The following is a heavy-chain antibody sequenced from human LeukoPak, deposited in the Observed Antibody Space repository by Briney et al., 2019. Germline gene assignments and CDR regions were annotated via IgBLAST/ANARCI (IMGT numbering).Heavy chain of an antibody. D-gene: IGHD3-10*01. CDR1: GFDFSSHG. Sequence: GGFLRLPCAASGFDFSSHGMNWVRQAPGKGLEWVSTINFNGGRTYYADSVKGRFSVSRDNSKNTLYLQMNSLRVEDTAVYYCAKGGRGSRAGNTGDWGQGTLVSVSS. CDR2: INFNGGRT. J-gene: IGHJ4*02. V-gene: IGHV3-23*01. CDR3: AKGGRGSRAGNTGD.